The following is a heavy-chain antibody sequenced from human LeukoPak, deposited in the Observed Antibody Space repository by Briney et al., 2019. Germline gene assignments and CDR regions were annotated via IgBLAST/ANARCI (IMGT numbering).Heavy chain of an antibody. CDR2: IYYSGST. V-gene: IGHV4-39*01. D-gene: IGHD3-10*01. CDR3: ARPVNHYGSFDY. CDR1: GGSISSSSYY. Sequence: SETLSLTCTVSGGSISSSSYYWGWIRQPPGKGLEWIGSIYYSGSTYYNPSLKSRVTISVDTSKNQFSLKLSSVTAADTAVYYCARPVNHYGSFDYWGQGTLVTVSS. J-gene: IGHJ4*02.